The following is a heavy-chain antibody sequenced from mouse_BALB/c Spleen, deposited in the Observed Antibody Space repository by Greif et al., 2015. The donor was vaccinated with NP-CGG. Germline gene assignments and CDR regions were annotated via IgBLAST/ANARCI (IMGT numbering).Heavy chain of an antibody. CDR2: IYPGDGDT. CDR1: GYAFSSYW. J-gene: IGHJ3*01. CDR3: ASGGIYDYGAY. D-gene: IGHD2-4*01. V-gene: IGHV1-80*01. Sequence: VKLVESGAELVRPGSSVKISCKASGYAFSSYWMNWVKQRPGQGLEWIGQIYPGDGDTNYNGKFKGKATLTADKSSSTAYMQLSSLTSEDSAVYFCASGGIYDYGAYWGQGTLVTVSA.